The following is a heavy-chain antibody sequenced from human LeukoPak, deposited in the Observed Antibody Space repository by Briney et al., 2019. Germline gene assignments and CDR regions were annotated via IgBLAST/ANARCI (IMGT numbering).Heavy chain of an antibody. CDR3: ARARHYYDSSGSPLGY. V-gene: IGHV1-46*01. D-gene: IGHD3-22*01. CDR2: INPSGGST. J-gene: IGHJ4*02. Sequence: ASVKVSCKASGYTFTSYYMHWVRQAPGQGLEWMGIINPSGGSTSYAQKFQGRVTVTRDTSTSTVYMELSSLRSEDTAVYYCARARHYYDSSGSPLGYWGQGTLVTVSS. CDR1: GYTFTSYY.